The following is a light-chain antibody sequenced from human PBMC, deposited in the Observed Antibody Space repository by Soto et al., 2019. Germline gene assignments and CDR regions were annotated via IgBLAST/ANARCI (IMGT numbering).Light chain of an antibody. J-gene: IGLJ2*01. Sequence: QSVLTQPPSVSAAPGQKVTISCSGRSSKIGNNYVSWYQQLPGTAPKLLIYDNNKRPSGIPDRFSGSNSSTSATLGITGLQTGDEADYYCGTWDSSLSAGVFGGGTQLTVL. CDR3: GTWDSSLSAGV. CDR2: DNN. CDR1: SSKIGNNY. V-gene: IGLV1-51*01.